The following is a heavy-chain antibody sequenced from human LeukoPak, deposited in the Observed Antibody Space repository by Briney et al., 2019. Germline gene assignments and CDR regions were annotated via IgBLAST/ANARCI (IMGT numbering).Heavy chain of an antibody. V-gene: IGHV3-13*05. Sequence: GGSLRLSCAASGFTFSSYDMHWGRQATGKGLEWFSAIGTAGDPYYPGSVKGRFTISRENANNSLSLQMNSLRAGDTAVYYCARANTASGMDVWGQGTTVTVSS. CDR2: IGTAGDP. CDR3: ARANTASGMDV. J-gene: IGHJ6*02. CDR1: GFTFSSYD. D-gene: IGHD2-2*02.